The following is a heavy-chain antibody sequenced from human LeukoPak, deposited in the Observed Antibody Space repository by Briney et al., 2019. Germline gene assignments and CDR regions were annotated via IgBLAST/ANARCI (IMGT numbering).Heavy chain of an antibody. Sequence: GGSLRLSCAASGFTFSSYSMNWVRQAPGKGLEWVSGINWNGGSTGYADSVKGRFTISRDNAKNSLYLQMNSLRAEDTALYYCARGYGGGDWFDPWGQGTLVTVSS. J-gene: IGHJ5*02. CDR2: INWNGGST. CDR3: ARGYGGGDWFDP. CDR1: GFTFSSYS. D-gene: IGHD4-23*01. V-gene: IGHV3-20*04.